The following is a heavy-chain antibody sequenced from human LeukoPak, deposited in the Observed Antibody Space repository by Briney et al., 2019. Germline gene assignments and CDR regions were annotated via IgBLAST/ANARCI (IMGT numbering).Heavy chain of an antibody. CDR1: GGSISSYY. CDR2: IYYSGNT. Sequence: SETLSLTCTVSGGSISSYYWSWIRQPPGKGLEWIGCIYYSGNTNYNPSLKSRVTISVDTSKNQFSLKLSSVTAADTAVYYCARGGDYVDFDYWGQGTLVTVSS. CDR3: ARGGDYVDFDY. J-gene: IGHJ4*02. V-gene: IGHV4-59*01. D-gene: IGHD4-17*01.